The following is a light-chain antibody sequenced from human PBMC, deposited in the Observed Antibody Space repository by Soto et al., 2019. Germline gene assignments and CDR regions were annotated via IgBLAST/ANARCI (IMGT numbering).Light chain of an antibody. Sequence: QSALTQPRSVSGSPGQSVTISCTGTSSDVGRYNYVSWYQQHPGKAPKLMIYDVNKRPSGVPDRFSGSKSGNTASLTISGLQAEDEADYYCCSYAGSYTFWVFGGGTQLTVL. CDR3: CSYAGSYTFWV. V-gene: IGLV2-11*01. CDR1: SSDVGRYNY. CDR2: DVN. J-gene: IGLJ3*02.